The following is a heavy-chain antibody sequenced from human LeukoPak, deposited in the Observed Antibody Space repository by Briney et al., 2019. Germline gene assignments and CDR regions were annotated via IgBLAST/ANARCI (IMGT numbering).Heavy chain of an antibody. CDR3: ARGWTFDP. Sequence: SETLSLTCAVYGGSFSGYYWSWIRQPPGKGLEWIGEINHSGSTNYNPSLKSRVTISVDTSKNQFSLKLSSATAADTAVYYCARGWTFDPWGQGTLVTVSS. V-gene: IGHV4-34*01. CDR2: INHSGST. D-gene: IGHD3/OR15-3a*01. CDR1: GGSFSGYY. J-gene: IGHJ5*02.